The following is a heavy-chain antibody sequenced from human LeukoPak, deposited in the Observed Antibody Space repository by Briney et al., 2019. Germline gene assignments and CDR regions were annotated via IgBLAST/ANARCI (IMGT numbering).Heavy chain of an antibody. CDR3: ARDLSTYYYDSGGPFDY. CDR2: IWYDGSNK. CDR1: GFTFSSYV. J-gene: IGHJ4*02. D-gene: IGHD3-22*01. V-gene: IGHV3-33*01. Sequence: GGSLRLSCAASGFTFSSYVMHWVRQAPGKGLEWVAVIWYDGSNKYYADSVKGRFTISRDNSKNTLYLQMNSLRAEDTAVYYCARDLSTYYYDSGGPFDYWGQGTLVTVSS.